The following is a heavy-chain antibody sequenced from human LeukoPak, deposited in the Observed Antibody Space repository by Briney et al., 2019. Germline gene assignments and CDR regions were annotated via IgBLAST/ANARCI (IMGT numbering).Heavy chain of an antibody. V-gene: IGHV1-69*13. J-gene: IGHJ5*02. CDR3: ARGIVVEPTANWFDP. D-gene: IGHD2-2*01. Sequence: VASVKVSCKASGGTFSSYAISWVRQAPGQGLEWMGGIIPIFGTANYAQKFQGRVTITADESTSTAYMELSSLRSEDTAVYYCARGIVVEPTANWFDPWGQGTLVTVSS. CDR2: IIPIFGTA. CDR1: GGTFSSYA.